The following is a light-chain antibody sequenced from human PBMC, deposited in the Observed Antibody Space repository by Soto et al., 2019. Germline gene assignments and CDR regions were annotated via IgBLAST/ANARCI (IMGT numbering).Light chain of an antibody. J-gene: IGKJ1*01. V-gene: IGKV3-15*01. CDR1: QSVSSN. CDR3: QQYNNRPRT. Sequence: EIVMTQSPATLSVSPGERATLSCRASQSVSSNLAWYQQKPGQAPRLLIYGAFTRATGIPARFSGSGSGTELTLTISSLQSKDFAVYYCQQYNNRPRTFGQGTKVEIK. CDR2: GAF.